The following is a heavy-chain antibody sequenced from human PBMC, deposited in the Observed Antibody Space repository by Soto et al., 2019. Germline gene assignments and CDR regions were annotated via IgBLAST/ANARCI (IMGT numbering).Heavy chain of an antibody. CDR1: GYPVTAYY. D-gene: IGHD3-3*01. CDR3: ARGGGVGVAGSAAFDM. Sequence: QLHLVQSGAVVKKPGASVTVTCSASGYPVTAYYMHWVRQAPGRELEWMGGINPATGAAKYTQTFQGRVTMTRDTSTSTVFMELSGLTSEVTAGFYWARGGGVGVAGSAAFDMWGQGTLVTVSS. CDR2: INPATGAA. J-gene: IGHJ3*02. V-gene: IGHV1-2*02.